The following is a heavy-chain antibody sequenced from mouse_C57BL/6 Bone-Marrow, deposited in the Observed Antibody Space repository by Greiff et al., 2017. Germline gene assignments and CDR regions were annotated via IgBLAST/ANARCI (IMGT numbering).Heavy chain of an antibody. V-gene: IGHV1-42*01. CDR2: INPSTGGT. CDR3: ARGHTGTLGVDY. D-gene: IGHD4-1*01. CDR1: GYSFTGYY. Sequence: VQLQQSGPELVKPGASVKISCKASGYSFTGYYMNWVKQSPEKSLEWIGEINPSTGGTTYNQKFKAKATLTVDKSSSTAYMQLKSLTSEDSAVYYGARGHTGTLGVDYWGQGTTLTVSS. J-gene: IGHJ2*01.